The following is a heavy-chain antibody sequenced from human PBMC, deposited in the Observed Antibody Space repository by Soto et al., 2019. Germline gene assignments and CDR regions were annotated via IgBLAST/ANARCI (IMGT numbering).Heavy chain of an antibody. V-gene: IGHV1-2*02. CDR1: GYTFTGYY. D-gene: IGHD2-15*01. CDR2: INPNSGGT. J-gene: IGHJ4*02. CDR3: ARARDYCSGGSCYSLPGY. Sequence: QVQLVQSGAEVKKPGASVKVSCKASGYTFTGYYMHWVRQAPGQGLEWMGWINPNSGGTNYAQKFQGRVTMTRDTSISTAYMELSRLRYDDTAVYDCARARDYCSGGSCYSLPGYWGQGTLVTVSS.